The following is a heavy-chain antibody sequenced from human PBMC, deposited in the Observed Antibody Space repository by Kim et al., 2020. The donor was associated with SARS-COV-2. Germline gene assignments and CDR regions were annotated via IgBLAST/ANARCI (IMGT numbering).Heavy chain of an antibody. Sequence: GGSLRLSCAASGFTFSSYAMHWVRQAPGKGLEWVAVISYDGSNKYYVDSVKGRFTISRDNSKNTLYLQMNSLRAEDTAVYYCARDLRLGTNNWFDPWGQGTLVTVSS. CDR2: ISYDGSNK. J-gene: IGHJ5*02. V-gene: IGHV3-30*04. D-gene: IGHD3-9*01. CDR1: GFTFSSYA. CDR3: ARDLRLGTNNWFDP.